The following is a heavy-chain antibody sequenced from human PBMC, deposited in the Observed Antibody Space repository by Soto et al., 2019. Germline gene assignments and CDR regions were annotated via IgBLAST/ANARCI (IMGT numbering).Heavy chain of an antibody. D-gene: IGHD1-26*01. CDR3: ARDGSYDAFDI. CDR1: GGSVSSGSYY. CDR2: IYYSGST. Sequence: LSLTCTVSGGSVSSGSYYWSWIRQPPGKGLEWIGYIYYSGSTNYNPSLKSRVTISVDTSKNQFSLKLSSVTAADTAVYYCARDGSYDAFDIWGQGTMVTVSS. J-gene: IGHJ3*02. V-gene: IGHV4-61*01.